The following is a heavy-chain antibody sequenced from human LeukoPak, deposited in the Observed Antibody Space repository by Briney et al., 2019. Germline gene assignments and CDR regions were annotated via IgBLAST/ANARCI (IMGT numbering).Heavy chain of an antibody. Sequence: PGGSLRLSCAASGFTFDDYAMHWVRQAPGKGLEWVSFITGDGGSTYYADSVKGRFTTSRDNSKNSLYLQMNSLRTQDTALYYCAKGYHYDSSGYYYLDYWGQGTLVTVSS. V-gene: IGHV3-43*02. CDR3: AKGYHYDSSGYYYLDY. J-gene: IGHJ4*02. CDR1: GFTFDDYA. D-gene: IGHD3-22*01. CDR2: ITGDGGST.